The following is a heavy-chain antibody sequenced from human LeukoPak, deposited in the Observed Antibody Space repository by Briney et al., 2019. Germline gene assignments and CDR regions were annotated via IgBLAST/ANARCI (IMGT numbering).Heavy chain of an antibody. D-gene: IGHD3-10*01. CDR2: VYISGNT. Sequence: SETLSLTCTVSGGSITGYSWSWIRQSAAKGLEWIGRVYISGNTNYNPSFKSRVTMSMDTSKNQFSLKMFFLTAADTAIYYCARDNPAGPWGQETLVTVSS. CDR1: GGSITGYS. J-gene: IGHJ5*02. CDR3: ARDNPAGP. V-gene: IGHV4-4*07.